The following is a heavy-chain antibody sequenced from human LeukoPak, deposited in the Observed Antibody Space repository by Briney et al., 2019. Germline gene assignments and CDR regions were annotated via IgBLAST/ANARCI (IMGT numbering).Heavy chain of an antibody. V-gene: IGHV3-23*01. CDR1: GFTFSSYA. CDR2: ISGSGGST. D-gene: IGHD3-3*01. CDR3: AKDLIKGYCDFWSGYYSTFDY. Sequence: PGGSLRLSCAASGFTFSSYAMSWVRQAPGKGLEWVSAISGSGGSTYYADSVKGRFTISRDNSKNTLYLQMNSLRAEDTAVYYCAKDLIKGYCDFWSGYYSTFDYWGQGTLVTVSS. J-gene: IGHJ4*02.